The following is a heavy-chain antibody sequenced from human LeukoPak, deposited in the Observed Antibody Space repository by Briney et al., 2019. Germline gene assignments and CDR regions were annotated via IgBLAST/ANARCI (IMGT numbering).Heavy chain of an antibody. J-gene: IGHJ4*02. CDR2: ISDDGRYK. CDR3: SKDRAFQVAGVTDY. D-gene: IGHD3-10*01. Sequence: PGRSLRLSCAASGFTFSSHGMHWVRQAPGQGLEWVAVISDDGRYKLYGESVKGRFTISRDNSENTVYLQMYSLKTEDTAVYYCSKDRAFQVAGVTDYWGQGTLVTVSS. V-gene: IGHV3-30*18. CDR1: GFTFSSHG.